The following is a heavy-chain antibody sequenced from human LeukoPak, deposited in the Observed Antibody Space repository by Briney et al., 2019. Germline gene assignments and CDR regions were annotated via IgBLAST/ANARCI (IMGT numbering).Heavy chain of an antibody. CDR1: GGSISSGDYY. V-gene: IGHV4-30-4*08. CDR2: IYYSGST. Sequence: SETLSLTCTVSGGSISSGDYYWRWIRQPPGTGLEWIGYIYYSGSTYYNPSLKSRVTISVDTSKTQFSLKLSSVTAADTAVYYCARARARAGGKRAKLNNWFDPWGQGTLVTVSS. J-gene: IGHJ5*02. CDR3: ARARARAGGKRAKLNNWFDP. D-gene: IGHD3-16*01.